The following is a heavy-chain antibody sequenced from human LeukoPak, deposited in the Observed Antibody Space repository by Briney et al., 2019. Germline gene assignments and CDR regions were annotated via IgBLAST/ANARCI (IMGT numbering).Heavy chain of an antibody. D-gene: IGHD2-8*01. CDR2: TYYRSKWYN. V-gene: IGHV6-1*01. CDR3: ARDWGDIVLMWVRNDAFDI. Sequence: SQTLSLTCAISGDSVSSNSAAWNWIRQSPSRGLEWLGRTYYRSKWYNDYAVSVKSRITINPDTSKNQFSLQLNSVTPEDTAVYYCARDWGDIVLMWVRNDAFDIWGQGTMVTVSS. CDR1: GDSVSSNSAA. J-gene: IGHJ3*02.